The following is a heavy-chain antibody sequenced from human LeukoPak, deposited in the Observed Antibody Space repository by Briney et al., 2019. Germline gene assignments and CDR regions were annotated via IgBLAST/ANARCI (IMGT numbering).Heavy chain of an antibody. CDR3: AKDGAWLRFDD. CDR2: ISPGGSPT. CDR1: GFSFSSHG. V-gene: IGHV3-23*01. D-gene: IGHD5-12*01. J-gene: IGHJ4*02. Sequence: GGSLRLSCAGSGFSFSSHGMNWVRQAPGKGLEWVSGISPGGSPTYYADSVKGRFTISRDDSKNTLYLQMKNLRAEDTAVYYCAKDGAWLRFDDWGQGILVTVSS.